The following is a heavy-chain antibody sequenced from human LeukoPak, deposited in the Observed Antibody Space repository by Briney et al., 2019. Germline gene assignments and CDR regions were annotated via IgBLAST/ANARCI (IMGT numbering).Heavy chain of an antibody. V-gene: IGHV3-48*01. CDR3: ARDFWSGYSNYWYFDL. CDR1: GFTLSSYS. Sequence: GGSLRLSCAASGFTLSSYSMNWVRQAPGKGLGWVSYTSSSRTIYYADSVKGRFTISTDNAKNSLYLQLNSLSAEDTAVYYCARDFWSGYSNYWYFDLWGRGTLVTVSS. J-gene: IGHJ2*01. D-gene: IGHD3-3*01. CDR2: TSSSRTI.